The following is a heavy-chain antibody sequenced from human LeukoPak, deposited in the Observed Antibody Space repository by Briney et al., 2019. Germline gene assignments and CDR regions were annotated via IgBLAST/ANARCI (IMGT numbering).Heavy chain of an antibody. D-gene: IGHD3-22*01. CDR3: ARVARDYDSSGYDY. V-gene: IGHV3-21*01. Sequence: PGGALRLSCAASGFTFSSYSMNWVREAPGEGLEWVSSISSSSSYIYYADSVKGRFTISRDNAKNSLYLQMNSLRAEDTAVYYCARVARDYDSSGYDYWGQGTLVTVSS. CDR2: ISSSSSYI. CDR1: GFTFSSYS. J-gene: IGHJ4*02.